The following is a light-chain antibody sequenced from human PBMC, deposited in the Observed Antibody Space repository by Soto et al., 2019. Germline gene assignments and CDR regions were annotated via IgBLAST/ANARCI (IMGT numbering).Light chain of an antibody. CDR2: DAS. J-gene: IGKJ3*01. Sequence: DIQMTQSPSSLSASVGDRVTITCQASQDISNYLNWYQQKPGKAPKLLIYDASNLETGVPSRFSGSGSGTDFSFTISSLQPEDIATYYCHQEFTFGPGTKVDIK. V-gene: IGKV1-33*01. CDR1: QDISNY. CDR3: HQEFT.